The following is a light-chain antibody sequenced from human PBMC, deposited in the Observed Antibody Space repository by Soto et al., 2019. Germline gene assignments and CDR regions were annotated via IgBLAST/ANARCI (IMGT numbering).Light chain of an antibody. CDR2: AAS. J-gene: IGKJ4*01. Sequence: EIVMTQSPATLSVSPGERVTLSCRASQRFGSNLAWYQQKPGQAPRLLIYAASTRATDIPARFSASASGTEFTLTISSLQSEDFAVYYCQQYNDWPLTFGGGTKVEIK. CDR3: QQYNDWPLT. V-gene: IGKV3D-15*01. CDR1: QRFGSN.